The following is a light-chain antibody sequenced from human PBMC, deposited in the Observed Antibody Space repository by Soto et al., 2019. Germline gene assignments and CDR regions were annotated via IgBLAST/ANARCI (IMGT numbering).Light chain of an antibody. CDR1: QSISSW. J-gene: IGKJ4*01. CDR3: QQYDNYKPLT. CDR2: DAS. V-gene: IGKV1-5*01. Sequence: DIQITQSPASLSSSFLDRVTITCRASQSISSWLAWYQQKPGKGPKLLIFDASSLESGTPSRFSGRRSGTQFTLTINGLQPDDFATYYCQQYDNYKPLTFGGGTKVDI.